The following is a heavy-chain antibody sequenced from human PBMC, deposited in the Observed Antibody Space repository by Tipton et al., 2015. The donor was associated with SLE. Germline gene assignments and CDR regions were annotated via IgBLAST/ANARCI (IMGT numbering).Heavy chain of an antibody. D-gene: IGHD4-23*01. CDR3: ARVGVVTPFDY. CDR1: GGSISSSSYY. J-gene: IGHJ4*02. CDR2: IYYSGSS. Sequence: LRLSCTVSGGSISSSSYYWGWIRQPPGKGLEWIGSIYYSGSSYYNPSLKSRVTISVDTSKNQFSLKLSSVTAADTAVYYCARVGVVTPFDYWGQGTLVTVSS. V-gene: IGHV4-39*07.